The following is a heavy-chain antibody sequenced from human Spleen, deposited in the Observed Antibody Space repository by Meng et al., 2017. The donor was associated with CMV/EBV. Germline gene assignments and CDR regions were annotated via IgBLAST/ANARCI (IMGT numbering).Heavy chain of an antibody. D-gene: IGHD1-14*01. CDR3: ARSGAFDY. V-gene: IGHV3-30-3*01. CDR2: ISYDGSNK. J-gene: IGHJ4*02. Sequence: QVQLVESGGGVVQLGRSLRLFCAVSGFTFSSYAMHWVRQAPGKGLEWVAVISYDGSNKYYADSVKGRFTISRDNSKNTLYLQMNSLRAEDTAVYYCARSGAFDYWGQGTLVTVSS. CDR1: GFTFSSYA.